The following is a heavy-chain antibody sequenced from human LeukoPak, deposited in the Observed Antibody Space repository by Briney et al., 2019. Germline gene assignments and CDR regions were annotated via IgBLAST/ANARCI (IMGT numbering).Heavy chain of an antibody. J-gene: IGHJ4*02. CDR3: ARSSMESSSPSDY. CDR2: IYHSGST. CDR1: GGSMSSGGYY. Sequence: SQTLFPTCTVSGGSMSSGGYYWSWIRQPPGEGLEWIGYIYHSGSTYYNPSLKSRVTISVDRSKNQFSLKLSSVTAADTAVYYCARSSMESSSPSDYWGQGTLVTVSS. D-gene: IGHD6-6*01. V-gene: IGHV4-30-2*01.